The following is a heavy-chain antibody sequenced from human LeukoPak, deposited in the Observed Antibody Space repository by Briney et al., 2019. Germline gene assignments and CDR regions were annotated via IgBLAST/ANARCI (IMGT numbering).Heavy chain of an antibody. Sequence: TGGSLRLSCAASGFTFSSYAMHWVRQAPGKGLEWVAVISYDGSSKYYADSVKGRFTISRDNAKNSLYLQMNSLGAEDTAVYYCARMGHPGIAVDWFDPWGQGTLVTVSS. D-gene: IGHD6-19*01. J-gene: IGHJ5*02. V-gene: IGHV3-30-3*01. CDR1: GFTFSSYA. CDR3: ARMGHPGIAVDWFDP. CDR2: ISYDGSSK.